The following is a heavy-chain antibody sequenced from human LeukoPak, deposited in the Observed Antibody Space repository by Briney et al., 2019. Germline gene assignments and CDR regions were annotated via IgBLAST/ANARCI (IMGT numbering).Heavy chain of an antibody. D-gene: IGHD3-22*01. CDR2: ISGSGGST. J-gene: IGHJ4*02. CDR3: AKGTMIVVVIPPFDY. Sequence: TGGSLRLSCAASGFTFSSYAMSWVRQAPGKGLEWVSAISGSGGSTYYADSVKGRFTISRDNSKNTLYLQMNSLRAEDTAVYYCAKGTMIVVVIPPFDYWGQGTLVTVSS. CDR1: GFTFSSYA. V-gene: IGHV3-23*01.